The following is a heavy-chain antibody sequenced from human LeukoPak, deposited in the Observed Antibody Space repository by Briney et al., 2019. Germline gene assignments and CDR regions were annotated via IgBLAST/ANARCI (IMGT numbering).Heavy chain of an antibody. CDR1: GFTFTGYY. D-gene: IGHD4-11*01. CDR2: INPNSGGT. Sequence: PGGSLRLSCAASGFTFTGYYMHWVRQAPGQGLEWMGWINPNSGGTNYAQKFQGRVTMTRDTSINTAYMELSRLRSDDTAVYYCARAGLQDTEGGAFDIWGQGTMVTVSS. V-gene: IGHV1-2*02. CDR3: ARAGLQDTEGGAFDI. J-gene: IGHJ3*02.